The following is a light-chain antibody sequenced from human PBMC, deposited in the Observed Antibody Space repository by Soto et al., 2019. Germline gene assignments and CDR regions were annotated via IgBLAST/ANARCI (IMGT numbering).Light chain of an antibody. V-gene: IGKV3-15*01. CDR1: PSVSNH. CDR2: GAS. Sequence: EIGVSQSLAALSVSSGDTATLSCRACPSVSNHVAWYQQKPGQAPRLLFYGASAWATGIPARFSGSGSGTEFTLTISILQSEDFALYYCQQYDIWPITFGGGTKVDI. J-gene: IGKJ4*01. CDR3: QQYDIWPIT.